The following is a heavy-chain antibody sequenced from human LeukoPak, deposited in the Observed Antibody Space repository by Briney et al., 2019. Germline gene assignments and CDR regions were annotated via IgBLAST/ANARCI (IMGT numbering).Heavy chain of an antibody. V-gene: IGHV4-59*01. CDR2: IYYSGST. D-gene: IGHD3-10*01. CDR1: GGSISSCY. J-gene: IGHJ5*02. CDR3: ARGGTMVRGVISWFDP. Sequence: SETLSLTCTVSGGSISSCYWSWIRQPPGKGLEWIGYIYYSGSTNYNPSLKSRVTISVDTSKNQFSLKLSSVTAADTAVYYCARGGTMVRGVISWFDPWGQGTLVTVSS.